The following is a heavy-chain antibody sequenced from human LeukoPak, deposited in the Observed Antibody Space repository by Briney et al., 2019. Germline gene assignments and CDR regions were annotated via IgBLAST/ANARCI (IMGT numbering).Heavy chain of an antibody. V-gene: IGHV4-59*01. CDR2: IYYSGST. Sequence: SETLSLTCTVSGGSISSYYWSWIRQPPGKGLEWVGFIYYSGSTNYNPSLKSRVSISVDTSKNQFSLKLSSVTAADTAVYYCARVYYSNSYDYWYFDLWGRGTLVTVSS. CDR3: ARVYYSNSYDYWYFDL. D-gene: IGHD6-13*01. J-gene: IGHJ2*01. CDR1: GGSISSYY.